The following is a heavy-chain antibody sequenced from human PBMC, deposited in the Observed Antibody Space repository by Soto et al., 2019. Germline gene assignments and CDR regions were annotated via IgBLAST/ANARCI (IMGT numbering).Heavy chain of an antibody. V-gene: IGHV4-59*01. CDR1: GGTISGYY. D-gene: IGHD3-3*01. CDR3: ARGGRFLEWLSPFGDHEYYYYMDV. Sequence: TSETLSLTCTVTGGTISGYYWSWIRQAPGKGLEWIAYIYNSGTTNYNPSLKSRVTISEDSSKNQISLKLSSVTAADTAVYYCARGGRFLEWLSPFGDHEYYYYMDVWGKGTTVTVSS. CDR2: IYNSGTT. J-gene: IGHJ6*03.